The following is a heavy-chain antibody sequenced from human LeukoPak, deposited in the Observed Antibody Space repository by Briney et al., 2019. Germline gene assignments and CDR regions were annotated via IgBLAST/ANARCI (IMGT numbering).Heavy chain of an antibody. Sequence: SVKVSCKASGGTFSSYAISWVRQAPGQGLGWMGGIIPIFGTANYAQKFQGRVTITTDESTSTAYMELSSLRSEDTAVYYCARDSQVEMGFDYWGQGTLVTVSS. D-gene: IGHD5-24*01. V-gene: IGHV1-69*05. CDR2: IIPIFGTA. CDR3: ARDSQVEMGFDY. J-gene: IGHJ4*02. CDR1: GGTFSSYA.